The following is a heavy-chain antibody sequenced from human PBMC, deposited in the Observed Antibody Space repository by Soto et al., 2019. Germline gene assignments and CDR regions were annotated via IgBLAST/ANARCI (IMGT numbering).Heavy chain of an antibody. Sequence: GGSLRPSCAASGFTFSSYGMHWVRQAPGKGLEWVAVIWYDGSNKYYADSVKGRFTISRDNSKNTLYLQMNSLRAEDTAVYYCAREATTGPDAFDIWGQGTMVTVS. CDR2: IWYDGSNK. CDR1: GFTFSSYG. J-gene: IGHJ3*02. V-gene: IGHV3-33*01. D-gene: IGHD4-17*01. CDR3: AREATTGPDAFDI.